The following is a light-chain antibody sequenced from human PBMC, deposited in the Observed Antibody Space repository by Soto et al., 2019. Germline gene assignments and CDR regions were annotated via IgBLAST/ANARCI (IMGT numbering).Light chain of an antibody. CDR1: SSDVGAYNY. Sequence: QSALTQPASVSGSPGQSITISCTGTSSDVGAYNYVSWYRQHPGKAPKLMIYEVTNRPSGVSNRFSGSKSGSTASLTISGLQAEDEADYYFCSYTSSSTLVFGGGTKVTV. CDR2: EVT. CDR3: CSYTSSSTLV. J-gene: IGLJ3*02. V-gene: IGLV2-14*01.